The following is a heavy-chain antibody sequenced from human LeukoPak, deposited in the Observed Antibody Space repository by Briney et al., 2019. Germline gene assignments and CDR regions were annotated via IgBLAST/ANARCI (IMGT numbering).Heavy chain of an antibody. CDR3: ARRPQYYYDSSGYYLPYYFDY. CDR1: GGTLRSYT. D-gene: IGHD3-22*01. CDR2: IIPILAIA. J-gene: IGHJ4*02. V-gene: IGHV1-69*02. Sequence: GSSVKVSCKASGGTLRSYTISWVRQAPGQGLEWMGRIIPILAIANYAQKFQGRVTITADKSTSTAYMELSSLRSEDTAVYYCARRPQYYYDSSGYYLPYYFDYWGQGTLVTVSS.